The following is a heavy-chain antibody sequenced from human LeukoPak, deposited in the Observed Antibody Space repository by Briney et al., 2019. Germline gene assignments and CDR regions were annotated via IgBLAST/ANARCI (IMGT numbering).Heavy chain of an antibody. D-gene: IGHD2-8*01. V-gene: IGHV4-59*07. J-gene: IGHJ5*02. CDR1: GGSISSYY. CDR3: ARHGGGYCTNGVCYTIHWFDP. CDR2: IYYSGST. Sequence: KPSDTLSLTCTVSGGSISSYYWSWIRQPPGKALEWIGYIYYSGSTNYNPSLKSRVTISVDTSKNQFSLKLSSVTAADTAVYYCARHGGGYCTNGVCYTIHWFDPWGQGTLVTVSS.